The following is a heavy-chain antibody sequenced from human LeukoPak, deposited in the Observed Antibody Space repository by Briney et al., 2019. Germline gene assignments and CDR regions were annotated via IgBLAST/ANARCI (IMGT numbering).Heavy chain of an antibody. V-gene: IGHV3-20*04. D-gene: IGHD7-27*01. Sequence: GSLRLSCAASGFTFSDYTMNWVRQAPGKGLEWVSGINWNGGSTRYADSVKGRFTISRDNAKNSLYLQMNSLRAEDTALYYCARAPGVNYYYYMDVWGKGTTVTVSS. J-gene: IGHJ6*03. CDR3: ARAPGVNYYYYMDV. CDR1: GFTFSDYT. CDR2: INWNGGST.